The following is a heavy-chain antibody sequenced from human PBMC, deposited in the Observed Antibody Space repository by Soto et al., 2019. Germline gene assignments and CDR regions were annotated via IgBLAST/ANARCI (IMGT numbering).Heavy chain of an antibody. V-gene: IGHV4-39*01. J-gene: IGHJ5*02. CDR2: IYYSGNT. D-gene: IGHD5-18*01. CDR1: GGSISSSSTYY. CDR3: ARRGFTAPWGWFDP. Sequence: TVSLTCTVSGGSISSSSTYYWGWIRQPPGKGLEWIGSIYYSGNTYYNPSLKSRVTISVDTSKNQFSLRLSSVTAADTAVFYCARRGFTAPWGWFDPWGQGTLVTVSS.